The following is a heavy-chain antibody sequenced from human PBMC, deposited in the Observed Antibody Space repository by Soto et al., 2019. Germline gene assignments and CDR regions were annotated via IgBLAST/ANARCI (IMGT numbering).Heavy chain of an antibody. V-gene: IGHV1-24*01. CDR3: ATEARVVVVVAATPFYSY. CDR2: FDPEDGET. CDR1: GYTLTELS. D-gene: IGHD2-15*01. J-gene: IGHJ4*02. Sequence: ASVKVSCKVSGYTLTELSMHWVRQAPGKGLERMGGFDPEDGETIYAQKFQGRVTMTEDTSTDTAYMELSSLRSEDTAVYYCATEARVVVVVAATPFYSYWGQGTLVTVSS.